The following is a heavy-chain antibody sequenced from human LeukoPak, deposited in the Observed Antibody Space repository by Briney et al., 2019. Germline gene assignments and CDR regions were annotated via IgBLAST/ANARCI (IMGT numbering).Heavy chain of an antibody. CDR2: ISSSSSYI. Sequence: PGGSLRLSCAASGFTFSSYSMNWVRQAPGKGLEWVSSISSSSSYIYYADSVKGRFTISRDNAKNSLYLQMNSLRAEDTAVYYCTRARGGYGDYYYGMDVWGQGTTVTVSS. V-gene: IGHV3-21*01. D-gene: IGHD4-17*01. J-gene: IGHJ6*02. CDR3: TRARGGYGDYYYGMDV. CDR1: GFTFSSYS.